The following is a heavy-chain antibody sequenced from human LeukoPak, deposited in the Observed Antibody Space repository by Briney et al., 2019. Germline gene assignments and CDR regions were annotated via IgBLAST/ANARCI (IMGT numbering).Heavy chain of an antibody. CDR2: IYYSGST. CDR1: GASISGTAYY. J-gene: IGHJ4*02. V-gene: IGHV4-39*01. D-gene: IGHD1-26*01. CDR3: AKSGGYGLIDY. Sequence: SETLSLTCTVSGASISGTAYYWGWVRQPPRKGLEWIGNIYYSGSTYYNASLQSRVTISIDTSKNQFSLRLSSVTAADTAMYFCAKSGGYGLIDYWGQGTLVTVSS.